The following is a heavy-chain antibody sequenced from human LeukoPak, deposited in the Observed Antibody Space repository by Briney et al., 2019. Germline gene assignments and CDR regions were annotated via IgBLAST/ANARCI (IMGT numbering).Heavy chain of an antibody. Sequence: SGTLSLTCAVSGGSISSSNWWSWIRQPPGKGLEWIGSIYYSGSTYYNPSLKSRVTISVDTSKNQFSLKLSSVTAADTAVYYCARLVFYDSQRNAFDIWGQGTMVTVSS. V-gene: IGHV4-39*01. J-gene: IGHJ3*02. CDR1: GGSISSSNW. CDR3: ARLVFYDSQRNAFDI. CDR2: IYYSGST. D-gene: IGHD3-22*01.